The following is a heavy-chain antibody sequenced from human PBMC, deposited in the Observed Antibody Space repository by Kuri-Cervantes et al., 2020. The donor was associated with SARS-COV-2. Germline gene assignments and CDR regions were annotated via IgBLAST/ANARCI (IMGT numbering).Heavy chain of an antibody. CDR2: IYYSANT. CDR3: ARHDGGYFDY. Sequence: ESLKISCAVYGGSFSGYYWSWIRQPPGQGLEWIGSIYYSANTYFNPSLKSRVTMSVDTSRNQFSLRLSSVTGADTAVYYCARHDGGYFDYWGQGTLVTVSS. V-gene: IGHV4-34*01. D-gene: IGHD3-10*01. J-gene: IGHJ4*02. CDR1: GGSFSGYY.